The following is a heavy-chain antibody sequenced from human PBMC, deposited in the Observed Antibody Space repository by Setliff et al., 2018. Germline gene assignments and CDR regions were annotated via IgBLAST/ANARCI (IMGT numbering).Heavy chain of an antibody. CDR2: ISSSSTYT. V-gene: IGHV3-21*01. J-gene: IGHJ4*02. D-gene: IGHD3-22*01. CDR3: ARDLWARDSPGAGPFDS. CDR1: GFTFSSYG. Sequence: GESLRLSCAASGFTFSSYGMNWVRQAPGKGLEWVSVISSSSTYTSYADSLKGRFTVSRDNAKNSLYLQMNSLRDEDTAVYYCARDLWARDSPGAGPFDSWGQGTLVTVSS.